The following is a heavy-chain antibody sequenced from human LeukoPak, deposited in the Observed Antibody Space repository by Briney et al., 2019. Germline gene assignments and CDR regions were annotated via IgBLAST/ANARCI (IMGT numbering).Heavy chain of an antibody. V-gene: IGHV4-34*01. CDR1: GGSFSGYY. CDR2: INHSGST. J-gene: IGHJ4*02. Sequence: SETLSLTCAVYGGSFSGYYWSWIRQPPGKGLEWIGEINHSGSTNYNPFLKSRVTISVDTSKNQFSLKLSSVTAADTAVYYCARGPGGYSSSSPFDYWGQGTLVTVSS. CDR3: ARGPGGYSSSSPFDY. D-gene: IGHD6-6*01.